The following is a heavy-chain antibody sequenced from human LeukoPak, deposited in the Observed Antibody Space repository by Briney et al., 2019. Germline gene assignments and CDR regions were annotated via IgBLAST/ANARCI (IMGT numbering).Heavy chain of an antibody. J-gene: IGHJ4*02. CDR3: ARGPGMATIKD. D-gene: IGHD5-24*01. Sequence: SETLSLTCTVSGGSISSYYWSWIRQPPGKGLEWIGYIYYSGSTNYNPSLKSRVAVSIDTSRNQFSLKLSSVTAADTAVYYCARGPGMATIKDWGQGTLVTVSS. CDR1: GGSISSYY. V-gene: IGHV4-59*01. CDR2: IYYSGST.